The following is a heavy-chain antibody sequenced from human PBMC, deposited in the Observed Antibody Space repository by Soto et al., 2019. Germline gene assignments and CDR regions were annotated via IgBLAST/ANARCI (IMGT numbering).Heavy chain of an antibody. D-gene: IGHD2-21*01. CDR2: INHSGST. CDR3: ASDLGLNWFDP. J-gene: IGHJ5*02. V-gene: IGHV4-34*01. CDR1: GGSFSGYY. Sequence: QVQLQQWGAGLLKPSETLSLTCAVYGGSFSGYYRSWIRQPPGKGLEWIGEINHSGSTNYNPSLKSRVTISVDTSKNQFSLKLSSVTAADTAVYYCASDLGLNWFDPWGQGTLVTVSS.